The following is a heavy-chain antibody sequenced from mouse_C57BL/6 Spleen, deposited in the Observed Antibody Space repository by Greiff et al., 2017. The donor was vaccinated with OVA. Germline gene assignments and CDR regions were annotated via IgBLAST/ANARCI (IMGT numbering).Heavy chain of an antibody. CDR2: ISYDGSN. CDR1: GYSITSGSY. CDR3: AREILRSFAY. D-gene: IGHD1-1*01. J-gene: IGHJ3*01. V-gene: IGHV3-6*01. Sequence: EVKLMESGPGLVKPSQSLSLTCSVPGYSITSGSYLNWIRQFPGNKLEWLGFISYDGSNNYNPSLKNRISITRDTSKNQFFLKLNSVTTEDTATYYCAREILRSFAYWGQGTLVTVSA.